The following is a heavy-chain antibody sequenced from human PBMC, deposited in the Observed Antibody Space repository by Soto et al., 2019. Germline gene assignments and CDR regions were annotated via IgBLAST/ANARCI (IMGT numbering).Heavy chain of an antibody. CDR3: ARGGDYYYGMDV. Sequence: QVQLVESGGGVVQPGRSLRLSCAASGFTFSSYGMHWVRQAPGKGLEWVAVIWYDGSNKYYADSVKGRCTISRDNSKNTLYLQMTSLRAEDTAVYYCARGGDYYYGMDVWGQGTTVTVSS. V-gene: IGHV3-33*01. CDR1: GFTFSSYG. CDR2: IWYDGSNK. J-gene: IGHJ6*02.